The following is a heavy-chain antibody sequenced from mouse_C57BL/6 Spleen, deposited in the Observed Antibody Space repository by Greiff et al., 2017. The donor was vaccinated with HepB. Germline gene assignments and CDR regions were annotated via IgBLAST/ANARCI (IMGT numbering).Heavy chain of an antibody. CDR3: ARHWDYDGDYYAMDY. CDR1: GFSFTSYG. J-gene: IGHJ4*01. Sequence: QVQLKESGPGLVAPSQSLSITCTVSGFSFTSYGVHWVRQPPGKGLEWLVVIWSDGSTTYNSALKSRLSISKDNSKSQVFLKMNSLQTDDTAMYYCARHWDYDGDYYAMDYWGQGTSVTVSS. CDR2: IWSDGST. D-gene: IGHD2-4*01. V-gene: IGHV2-6-1*01.